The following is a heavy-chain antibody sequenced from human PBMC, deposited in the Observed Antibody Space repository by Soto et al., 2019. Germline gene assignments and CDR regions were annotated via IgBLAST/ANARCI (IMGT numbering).Heavy chain of an antibody. D-gene: IGHD3-10*01. CDR1: GGSFSAYW. CDR3: ARKVTGNFFDY. Sequence: QVQLQQWGAGLLKPSETLSLTCGFYGGSFSAYWWSWIRQSPGKGLEWIGEINHSRSTNYNPSLESRVTISIDTSKDQFSLKLSSVTAADTAVYYCARKVTGNFFDYWGQGTLVTVSS. CDR2: INHSRST. V-gene: IGHV4-34*01. J-gene: IGHJ4*02.